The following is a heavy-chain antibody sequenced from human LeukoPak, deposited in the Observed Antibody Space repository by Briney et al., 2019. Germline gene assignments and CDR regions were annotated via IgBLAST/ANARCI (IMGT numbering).Heavy chain of an antibody. CDR1: DGSISGYY. V-gene: IGHV4-59*08. Sequence: SETLSLTCTVSDGSISGYYWSWIRQPPGKGLEWIGYIYYSGRTNYNPSLKSRFSISVDTSKYQFSLKVSSVTAADTAVYYCARHQGTSGTTAYFDYWGQGTLVTVSS. CDR3: ARHQGTSGTTAYFDY. CDR2: IYYSGRT. D-gene: IGHD1-1*01. J-gene: IGHJ4*02.